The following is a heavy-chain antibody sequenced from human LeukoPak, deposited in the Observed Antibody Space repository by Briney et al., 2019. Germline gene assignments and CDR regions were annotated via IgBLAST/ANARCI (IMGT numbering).Heavy chain of an antibody. J-gene: IGHJ4*02. Sequence: GGSLRLSCAASGFTVSSSFIYWVRRAPGKGLEWVSFIHRDDKTYYADSVKGRFTMSRDSSKNTPYLQMNSLRAEDTAVYYCARFNYYDSSGDTYWGQGTLVTVSS. V-gene: IGHV3-53*01. CDR1: GFTVSSSF. D-gene: IGHD3-22*01. CDR2: IHRDDKT. CDR3: ARFNYYDSSGDTY.